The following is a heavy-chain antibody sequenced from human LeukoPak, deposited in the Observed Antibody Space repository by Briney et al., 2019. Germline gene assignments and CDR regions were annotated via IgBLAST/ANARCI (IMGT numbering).Heavy chain of an antibody. D-gene: IGHD6-19*01. V-gene: IGHV3-21*01. J-gene: IGHJ4*02. CDR2: ISSSSSYI. CDR3: ARASGGTENL. Sequence: GGSLRLSCVLSGSIFSSYDMDWVRQAPGKGLEWVSSISSSSSYIYYADSVKGRFTISRDNAKNSLYLQMNSLRAEDTAVYYCARASGGTENLWGQGTLVTVSS. CDR1: GSIFSSYD.